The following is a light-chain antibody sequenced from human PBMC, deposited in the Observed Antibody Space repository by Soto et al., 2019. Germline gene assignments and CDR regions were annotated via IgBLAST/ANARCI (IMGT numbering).Light chain of an antibody. CDR2: GAS. CDR1: QSVDSAF. Sequence: EIVLTQSPGSLSLSLGERATLSYRASQSVDSAFFAWYQQKPGQPPRLLMYGASRRATGIPDRFSGSGSGTDFTLTISRLEPEDFVVYYCQQYASSLTFGQGTKVEI. V-gene: IGKV3-20*01. J-gene: IGKJ1*01. CDR3: QQYASSLT.